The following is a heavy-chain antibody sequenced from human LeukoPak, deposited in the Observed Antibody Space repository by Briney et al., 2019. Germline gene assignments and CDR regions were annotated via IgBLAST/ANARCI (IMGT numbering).Heavy chain of an antibody. CDR3: ARLNCSSTSCSYYGMDV. J-gene: IGHJ6*04. CDR2: ISYDGSNK. Sequence: GRSLRLSCAASGFTFSSYGMHWVRQAPGKGLEWVAVISYDGSNKYYADSVKGRFTISRDNSKNTLYLQMSSLRSEDTAVYYCARLNCSSTSCSYYGMDVWGKGTTVTVSS. CDR1: GFTFSSYG. D-gene: IGHD2-2*01. V-gene: IGHV3-30*03.